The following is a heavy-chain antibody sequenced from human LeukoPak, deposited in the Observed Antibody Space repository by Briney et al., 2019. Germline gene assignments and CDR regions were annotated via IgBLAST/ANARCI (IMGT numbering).Heavy chain of an antibody. CDR1: GFTFSSYA. CDR2: ISYDGSNK. J-gene: IGHJ4*02. V-gene: IGHV3-30-3*01. Sequence: QPGGSLRLSCAASGFTFSSYAMHWVRQAPGKGLEWVAVISYDGSNKYYADSVKGRFTISRDNSKNTLYLQMNSLRAEDTAVYYCARDLGSSWYGRFDYWGQGTLVTVSS. CDR3: ARDLGSSWYGRFDY. D-gene: IGHD6-13*01.